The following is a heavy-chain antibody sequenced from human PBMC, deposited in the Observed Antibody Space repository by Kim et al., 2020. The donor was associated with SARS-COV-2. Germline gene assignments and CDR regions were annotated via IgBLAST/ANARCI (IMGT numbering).Heavy chain of an antibody. D-gene: IGHD3-16*01. J-gene: IGHJ3*02. Sequence: NPTLKCRVTISVETSRNQFSLKLSSVTAAATAVYYCARDWGVYDVDAFDIWGQGTMVTVSS. CDR3: ARDWGVYDVDAFDI. V-gene: IGHV4-59*01.